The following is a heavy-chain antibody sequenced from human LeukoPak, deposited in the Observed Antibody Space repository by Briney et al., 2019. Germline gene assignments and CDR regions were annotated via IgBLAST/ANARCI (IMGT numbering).Heavy chain of an antibody. D-gene: IGHD5-24*01. CDR3: AREMASYPQPYYYYYYMDV. CDR1: GYTFTSYY. V-gene: IGHV1-2*02. Sequence: ASVKVSCKASGYTFTSYYMHWVRQAPGQGLEWMGWINPNSGGTNYAQKFQGRVTMTRDTSISTAYMELSRLRSDDTAVYYCAREMASYPQPYYYYYYMDVWGKGTTVTVSS. J-gene: IGHJ6*03. CDR2: INPNSGGT.